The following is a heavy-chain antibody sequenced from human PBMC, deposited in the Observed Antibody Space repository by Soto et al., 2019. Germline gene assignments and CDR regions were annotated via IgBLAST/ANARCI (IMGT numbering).Heavy chain of an antibody. D-gene: IGHD3-10*01. V-gene: IGHV3-21*01. CDR3: ARYLWSKYGMDV. J-gene: IGHJ6*02. CDR1: GFTFSSYS. CDR2: ISSSSSYI. Sequence: GGSLRLSCAASGFTFSSYSMNWVRQAPGKGLEWVSSISSSSSYIYYADSVKGRFTISRDNAKNSLYLQMNSLRAEDTAVYYCARYLWSKYGMDVWGQGTKVTVPS.